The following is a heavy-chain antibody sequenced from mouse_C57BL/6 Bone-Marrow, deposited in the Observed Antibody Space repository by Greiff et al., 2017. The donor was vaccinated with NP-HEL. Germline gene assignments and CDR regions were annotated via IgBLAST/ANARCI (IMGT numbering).Heavy chain of an antibody. J-gene: IGHJ3*01. CDR3: ARPFAY. CDR1: GFTFSSYT. CDR2: ISGGGGNT. V-gene: IGHV5-9*01. Sequence: DVHLVESGGGLVKPGGSLKLSCAASGFTFSSYTMSWVRQTPEKRLEWVATISGGGGNTYYPDSVKGRFTISRDNAKNTLYLQMSSLRSEDTALYYCARPFAYWGQGTLVTVSA.